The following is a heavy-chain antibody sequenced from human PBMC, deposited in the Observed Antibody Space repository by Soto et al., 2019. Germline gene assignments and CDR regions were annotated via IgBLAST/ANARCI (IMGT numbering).Heavy chain of an antibody. D-gene: IGHD5-18*01. CDR2: ISYDGSNK. CDR1: GFTFSSYA. CDR3: ASHVDTAMAPL. J-gene: IGHJ4*02. V-gene: IGHV3-30-3*01. Sequence: VGSLRLSCAASGFTFSSYAMHWVRQAPGKGLEWVAVISYDGSNKYYADSVKGRFTISRDNSKNTLYLQMNSLRAEDTAVYYCASHVDTAMAPLWGQGTLVTVSS.